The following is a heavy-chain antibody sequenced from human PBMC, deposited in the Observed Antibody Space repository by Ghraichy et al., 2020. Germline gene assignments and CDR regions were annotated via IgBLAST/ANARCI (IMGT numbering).Heavy chain of an antibody. CDR3: AIDKTGSGSYYTPNFDY. J-gene: IGHJ4*02. Sequence: ASVKVSCKTSGYTFTSYGISWVRQAPGQGLEWMGWISANKAKTNYEQKLQGRVTMTTDTSTSTAYMELRSLRFDDSGVYYCAIDKTGSGSYYTPNFDYWGQGTVVTVSS. V-gene: IGHV1-18*04. CDR1: GYTFTSYG. D-gene: IGHD3-10*01. CDR2: ISANKAKT.